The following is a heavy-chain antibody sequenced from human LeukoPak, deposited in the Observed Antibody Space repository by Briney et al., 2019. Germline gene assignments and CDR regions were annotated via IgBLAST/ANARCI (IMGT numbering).Heavy chain of an antibody. V-gene: IGHV3-23*01. CDR1: GFTFSSYA. D-gene: IGHD3-22*01. J-gene: IGHJ4*02. CDR3: AKDRPNYYGSNGHYYRRDGDY. CDR2: TSGDGGAT. Sequence: GGSLRLSCAASGFTFSSYAMSWVRQSTGEGLEWVSSTSGDGGATYYSNSVKGRFTISRDNSRNTLYLQINSLRAEDTAVYYCAKDRPNYYGSNGHYYRRDGDYWGQGTLVTVSS.